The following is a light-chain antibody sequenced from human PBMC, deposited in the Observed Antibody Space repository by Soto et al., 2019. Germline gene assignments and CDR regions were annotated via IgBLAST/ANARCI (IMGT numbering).Light chain of an antibody. J-gene: IGKJ2*01. CDR3: QQYGRSPYT. Sequence: IVLTQSPGALSLSPGDRATLPCRASQTASSSHLAWYQHKPGQAPRLLIYDASSRATGISDRFSGSGSGTDFTLTISRLESEDFAVYYCQQYGRSPYTFGQGTKVDIK. V-gene: IGKV3-20*01. CDR1: QTASSSH. CDR2: DAS.